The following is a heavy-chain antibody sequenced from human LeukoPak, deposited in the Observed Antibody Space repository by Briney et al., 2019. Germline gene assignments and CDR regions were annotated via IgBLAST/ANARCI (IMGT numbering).Heavy chain of an antibody. Sequence: GGSLRHSCAASGLTFSSRWMSWVRQAPGKGLEWVGNIQPDGREPYPVDSVKGRFTISREKATNSLCMQIKSLRDESTGVYYSANGAGVFYPWGQGTLVTVSS. CDR1: GLTFSSRW. V-gene: IGHV3-7*01. CDR3: ANGAGVFYP. J-gene: IGHJ5*02. D-gene: IGHD3-10*01. CDR2: IQPDGREP.